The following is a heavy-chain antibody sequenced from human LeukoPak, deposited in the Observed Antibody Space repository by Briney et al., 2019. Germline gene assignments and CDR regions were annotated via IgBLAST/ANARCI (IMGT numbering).Heavy chain of an antibody. V-gene: IGHV1-18*01. CDR3: ARDPLPPTIFGVVIIPGPSHYFDY. Sequence: ASVKVSCKASGYTFTSYDISWVRQAPGQGLEWMGWISAYNGNTNYAQKLQGRVTMTTDTSTSTAYMELRSLRSDDTAVYYCARDPLPPTIFGVVIIPGPSHYFDYWGQGTLVTVSS. CDR1: GYTFTSYD. J-gene: IGHJ4*02. CDR2: ISAYNGNT. D-gene: IGHD3-3*01.